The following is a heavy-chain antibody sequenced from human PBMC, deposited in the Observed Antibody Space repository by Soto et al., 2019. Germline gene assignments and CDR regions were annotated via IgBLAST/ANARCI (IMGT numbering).Heavy chain of an antibody. CDR3: ARDTVTQGGHYYGMDV. CDR1: GGSISSGGYY. CDR2: IYYSGST. D-gene: IGHD3-16*01. V-gene: IGHV4-31*03. Sequence: KPSETLSLTCTVSGGSISSGGYYWSWIRQHPGKGLEWIGYIYYSGSTYYNPSLKSRVTISVDTSKNQFSLKLSSVTAADTAVYYCARDTVTQGGHYYGMDVWGPGTTVTVYS. J-gene: IGHJ6*02.